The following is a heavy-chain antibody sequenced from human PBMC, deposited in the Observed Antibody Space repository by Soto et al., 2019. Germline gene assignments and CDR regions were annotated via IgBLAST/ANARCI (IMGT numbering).Heavy chain of an antibody. CDR2: IIPIFGTA. CDR1: GGTFSSYA. D-gene: IGHD2-21*02. CDR3: ARGSTVVTPEVEYFDY. V-gene: IGHV1-69*13. Sequence: ASVKVSCKASGGTFSSYAISWVRQAPGQGLEWMGGIIPIFGTANYAQKFQGRVTITADESTSTAYMELSSLRFEDTAVYYCARGSTVVTPEVEYFDYWGQGTLVTVSS. J-gene: IGHJ4*02.